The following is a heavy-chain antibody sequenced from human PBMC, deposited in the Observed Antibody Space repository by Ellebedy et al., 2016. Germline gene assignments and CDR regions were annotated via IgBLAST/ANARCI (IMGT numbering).Heavy chain of an antibody. V-gene: IGHV3-21*01. CDR2: ITSGSTYI. J-gene: IGHJ5*02. CDR1: GFTLSSYS. D-gene: IGHD3-16*01. Sequence: GGSLRLXXAASGFTLSSYSMNWVRQAPGKGLEWVSSITSGSTYIYYADSVKGRFTISRDNAKNSLYLQMNSLRAEDTAVYYCARGVGGTSLNWFDPWGQGTPVTVSS. CDR3: ARGVGGTSLNWFDP.